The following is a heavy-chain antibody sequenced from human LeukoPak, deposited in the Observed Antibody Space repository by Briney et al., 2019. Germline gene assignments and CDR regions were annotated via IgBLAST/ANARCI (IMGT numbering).Heavy chain of an antibody. Sequence: GGSLRLSCAASGFTFSSYGMHWVRQAPGKGLEWVAFIRDDGSNKYYADSVKGRFTTSRDNSKNTLYLQMNSLRAEDTAVYYCARDIYSGNLGDVEDYWGQGTLVTVSS. D-gene: IGHD1-26*01. V-gene: IGHV3-30*02. CDR3: ARDIYSGNLGDVEDY. J-gene: IGHJ4*02. CDR1: GFTFSSYG. CDR2: IRDDGSNK.